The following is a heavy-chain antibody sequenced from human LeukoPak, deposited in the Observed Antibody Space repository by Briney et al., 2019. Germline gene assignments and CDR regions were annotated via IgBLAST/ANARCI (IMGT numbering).Heavy chain of an antibody. CDR2: INHSGST. CDR3: ATRGAVAGTARTTRPTHWFDP. D-gene: IGHD6-19*01. J-gene: IGHJ5*02. CDR1: GGSFSGYY. V-gene: IGHV4-34*01. Sequence: SETLSLTCAVYGGSFSGYYWSWIRQPPGKGLEWIGEINHSGSTNYNPSLKSRVTISVDTSKNQFSLKLSSVTAADTAVYYCATRGAVAGTARTTRPTHWFDPWGQGTLVTVSS.